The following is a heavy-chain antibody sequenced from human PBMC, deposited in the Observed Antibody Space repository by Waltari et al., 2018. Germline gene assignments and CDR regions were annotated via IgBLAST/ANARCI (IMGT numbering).Heavy chain of an antibody. CDR2: SIPFFGTA. V-gene: IGHV1-69*12. CDR3: ARDRDSDDAFDI. Sequence: QVQLVQSGAEVKKPGSSVKVSCKASGGTFSSYAISWVRQAPGQGLEWMGGSIPFFGTANYEQKFQGRGTITADESTSTAYMELSSLRSEDTAVYYCARDRDSDDAFDIWGQGTMVTVSS. CDR1: GGTFSSYA. J-gene: IGHJ3*02. D-gene: IGHD3-22*01.